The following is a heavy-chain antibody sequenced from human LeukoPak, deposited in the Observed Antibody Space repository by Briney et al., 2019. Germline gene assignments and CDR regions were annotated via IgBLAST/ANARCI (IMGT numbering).Heavy chain of an antibody. Sequence: GRSLRLSCAASGFTFSSYAMHWVRQAPGKGLEWVAVISYDGSNKYYADSVKGRFTISRDNSKNTLYLQMNSLRAEDTAVCYCARTGKYSSSWVSPFDYWGQGTLVTVSS. V-gene: IGHV3-30-3*01. CDR1: GFTFSSYA. CDR2: ISYDGSNK. D-gene: IGHD6-13*01. CDR3: ARTGKYSSSWVSPFDY. J-gene: IGHJ4*02.